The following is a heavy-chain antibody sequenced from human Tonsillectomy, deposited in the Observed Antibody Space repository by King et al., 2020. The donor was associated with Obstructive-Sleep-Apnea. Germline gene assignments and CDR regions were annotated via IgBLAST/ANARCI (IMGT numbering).Heavy chain of an antibody. CDR3: AKDDSYGYYGMDV. D-gene: IGHD5-18*01. J-gene: IGHJ6*02. CDR2: ISGSGGST. Sequence: VQLVESGGGLVQPGGSLRLSCAASGFTFSSYAMSWVRQAPGKGLELVSAISGSGGSTNYADSVKGRFTISRDNSKNTLYLQMNSLRAEDTAVYYCAKDDSYGYYGMDVWGQGTTVTVSS. V-gene: IGHV3-23*04. CDR1: GFTFSSYA.